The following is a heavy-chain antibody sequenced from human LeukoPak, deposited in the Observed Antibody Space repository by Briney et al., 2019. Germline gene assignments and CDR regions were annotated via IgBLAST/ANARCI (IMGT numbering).Heavy chain of an antibody. CDR2: ISSSSSYT. CDR1: GFTFSDYY. CDR3: ARFYYDYVWGSYRYTQFDY. J-gene: IGHJ4*02. V-gene: IGHV3-11*06. D-gene: IGHD3-16*02. Sequence: GGSLRLSCAASGFTFSDYYTSWIRQAPGKGLEWVSYISSSSSYTNYADSVKGRFTISRDNAKNLLYLQMNSLRAEDTAVYYCARFYYDYVWGSYRYTQFDYWGQGTLVTVSS.